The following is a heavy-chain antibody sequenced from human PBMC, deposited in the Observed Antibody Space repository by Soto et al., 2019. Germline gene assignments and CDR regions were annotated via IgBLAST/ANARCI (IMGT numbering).Heavy chain of an antibody. Sequence: VKVSCKASGYTFTNYAIQWVRQAPGQRLEWMGWINVGNGNTEYSQKFQGRVTITRDTSASTAYMDLNSLRSEDTAVYYCATDSNGNWFDPWGQGSLVTVSS. J-gene: IGHJ5*02. CDR1: GYTFTNYA. D-gene: IGHD4-4*01. CDR3: ATDSNGNWFDP. CDR2: INVGNGNT. V-gene: IGHV1-3*01.